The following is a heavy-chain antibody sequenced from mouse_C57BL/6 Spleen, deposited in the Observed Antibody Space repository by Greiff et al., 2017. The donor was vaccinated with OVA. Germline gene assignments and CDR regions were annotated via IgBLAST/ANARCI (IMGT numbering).Heavy chain of an antibody. J-gene: IGHJ4*01. CDR2: ISYSGST. D-gene: IGHD2-5*01. V-gene: IGHV3-1*01. CDR3: ARGSNYHAMDY. Sequence: VQLQQSGPGMVKPSQSLSLTCTVTGYSITSGYDWHWIRHFPGNKLEWMGYISYSGSTNYNPSLKSRISITHDTSKNHFFLKLNSVTTEDTATYDCARGSNYHAMDYWGQGTSVTVSS. CDR1: GYSITSGYD.